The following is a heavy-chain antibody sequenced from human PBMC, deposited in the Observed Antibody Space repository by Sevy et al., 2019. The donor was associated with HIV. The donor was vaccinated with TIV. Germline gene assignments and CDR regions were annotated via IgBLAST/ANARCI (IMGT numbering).Heavy chain of an antibody. Sequence: SETLSLTCTVSGASISSYYWSWIRQPAGKGLEWIGRIYASGWSIYNPSLKSRVTMSVDTSKNQFSLKLSSVTAADTAVYYCARDLALRESWFDPWGQGTLVTVSS. J-gene: IGHJ5*02. CDR1: GASISSYY. V-gene: IGHV4-4*07. CDR2: IYASGWS. CDR3: ARDLALRESWFDP.